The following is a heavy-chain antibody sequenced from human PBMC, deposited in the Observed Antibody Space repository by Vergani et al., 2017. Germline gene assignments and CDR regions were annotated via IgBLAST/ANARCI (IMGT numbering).Heavy chain of an antibody. D-gene: IGHD4-17*01. Sequence: QVQLQESGPGLVKPSQTLSLTCTVSGGSISSGGYYWSWIRQPPGKGLEWIGYIYYSGSTYYNPSLKSRVTISVDTSKNQFSLKLSSVTAADTAVYYCARDKCDPTVPSYWYFDLWGRGTLVTVSS. CDR3: ARDKCDPTVPSYWYFDL. J-gene: IGHJ2*01. CDR1: GGSISSGGYY. V-gene: IGHV4-31*03. CDR2: IYYSGST.